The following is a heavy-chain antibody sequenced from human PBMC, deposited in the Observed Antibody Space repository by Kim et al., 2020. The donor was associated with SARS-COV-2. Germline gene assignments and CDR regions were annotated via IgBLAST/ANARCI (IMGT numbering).Heavy chain of an antibody. CDR2: MSFDESS. Sequence: GGSLRLSCSTSGISFSRSIFHWVRQAPGKGLEWVAAMSFDESSYYADSAEGRFSISRDNFKNTVYLQISSLRVEDTAVYYCAREGYTSGYCGAFDMWGQGTLVTVSS. V-gene: IGHV3-30*04. J-gene: IGHJ3*02. CDR1: GISFSRSI. D-gene: IGHD3-22*01. CDR3: AREGYTSGYCGAFDM.